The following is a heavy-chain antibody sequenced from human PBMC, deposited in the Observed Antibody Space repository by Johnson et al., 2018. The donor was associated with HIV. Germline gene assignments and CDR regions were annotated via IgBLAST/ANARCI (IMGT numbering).Heavy chain of an antibody. D-gene: IGHD3-22*01. J-gene: IGHJ3*01. CDR1: GFTLSSYW. CDR3: ANTYYYDSSGYSGAFDL. CDR2: INSDGSST. V-gene: IGHV3-74*02. Sequence: VQLVEYGGGLVQPGGSLRLSCVASGFTLSSYWIHWVRRAPGKGLVWVSRINSDGSSTSYADSVKGRFTISRDNAKNTLYLQMNSLRAEDTAVYYCANTYYYDSSGYSGAFDLWGQGAMVTVSS.